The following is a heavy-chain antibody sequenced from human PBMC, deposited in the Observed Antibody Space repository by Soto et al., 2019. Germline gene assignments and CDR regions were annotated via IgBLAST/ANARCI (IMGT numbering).Heavy chain of an antibody. D-gene: IGHD3-3*01. J-gene: IGHJ5*02. CDR3: AAVITAFYDFWSGYYTEEKNWFDP. CDR2: IVVGSGNT. V-gene: IGHV1-58*01. CDR1: GFTFTSSA. Sequence: SVKVSCKASGFTFTSSAVQWVRQARGQRLEWIGWIVVGSGNTNYAQKFQERVTITRDMSTSTAYMELSSLRSEDTAVYYCAAVITAFYDFWSGYYTEEKNWFDPWGQGTLVTVSS.